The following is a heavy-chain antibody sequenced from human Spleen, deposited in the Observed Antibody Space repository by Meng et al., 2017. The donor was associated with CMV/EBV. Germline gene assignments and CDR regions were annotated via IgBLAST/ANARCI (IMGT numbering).Heavy chain of an antibody. V-gene: IGHV3-7*04. CDR3: ARVRFLEWLTYYFDY. Sequence: GESLKISCAASGFTFSSYWMSWVRQAPGKGLEWVANIKQDGSEKYYVDSVKGRFTISRDNAKNSLYLQMNSLRAEDTAVYYRARVRFLEWLTYYFDYWGQGTLVTVSS. J-gene: IGHJ4*02. D-gene: IGHD3-3*01. CDR2: IKQDGSEK. CDR1: GFTFSSYW.